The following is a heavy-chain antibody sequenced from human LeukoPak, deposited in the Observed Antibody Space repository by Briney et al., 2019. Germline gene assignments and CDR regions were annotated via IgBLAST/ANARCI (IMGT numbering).Heavy chain of an antibody. CDR2: ISYDGSNK. CDR3: VRDTALAAKFGNWHFGL. CDR1: GFTFSSYG. J-gene: IGHJ2*01. V-gene: IGHV3-30*03. D-gene: IGHD6-19*01. Sequence: PGGSLRLSCAASGFTFSSYGMHWVRQAPGKGLEWVAVISYDGSNKYYADSVKGRFTISRDNSKNTLYLQMNSLRAEDTAVYYCVRDTALAAKFGNWHFGLWGRGTLVTVSS.